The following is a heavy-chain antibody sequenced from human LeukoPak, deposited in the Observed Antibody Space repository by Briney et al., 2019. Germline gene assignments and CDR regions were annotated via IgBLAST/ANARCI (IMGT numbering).Heavy chain of an antibody. D-gene: IGHD2-15*01. CDR2: ISWNSGSI. J-gene: IGHJ6*02. Sequence: PGGSLRLSCAASGFTFSSYAMHWVRQAPGKGLEWVSGISWNSGSIGYADSVKGRFTISRDNAKNSLYLQMNSLRAEDTALYYCAKDMGVGYCSGGSCPEYYYYYGMDVWGQGTTVTVSS. CDR1: GFTFSSYA. V-gene: IGHV3-9*01. CDR3: AKDMGVGYCSGGSCPEYYYYYGMDV.